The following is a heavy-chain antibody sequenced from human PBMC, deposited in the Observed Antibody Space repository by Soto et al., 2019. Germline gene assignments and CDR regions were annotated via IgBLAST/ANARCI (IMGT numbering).Heavy chain of an antibody. CDR1: GGTSSSYT. Sequence: SVKVSCKASGGTSSSYTISWVRQAPGQGLEWMGRIIPILGIANYAQKFQGRVTITADKSTSTAYMELSSLRSEDTAVYYCASGRDRYSSPHYFDYWGQGTLVTVSS. CDR3: ASGRDRYSSPHYFDY. D-gene: IGHD6-13*01. CDR2: IIPILGIA. V-gene: IGHV1-69*02. J-gene: IGHJ4*02.